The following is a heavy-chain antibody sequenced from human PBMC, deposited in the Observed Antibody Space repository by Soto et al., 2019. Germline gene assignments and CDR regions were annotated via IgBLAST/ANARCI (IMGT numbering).Heavy chain of an antibody. J-gene: IGHJ4*02. Sequence: PGGSLRLSCAASGFTFSSYALSWVRQAPGTGLEWVSAISGSGGSTYYADSVKGRFTISRDNSKNTLYLQMNSLRAEDTAVYYCAKGGAYCGGDCYPRFDYWGQGTLVTVSS. CDR2: ISGSGGST. CDR1: GFTFSSYA. CDR3: AKGGAYCGGDCYPRFDY. D-gene: IGHD2-21*02. V-gene: IGHV3-23*01.